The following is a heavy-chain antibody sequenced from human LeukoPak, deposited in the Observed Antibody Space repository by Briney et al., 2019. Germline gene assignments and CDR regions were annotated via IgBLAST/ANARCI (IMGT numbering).Heavy chain of an antibody. V-gene: IGHV3-20*04. J-gene: IGHJ4*02. D-gene: IGHD2-2*01. CDR3: AWARGYCSSTSCSLFDY. Sequence: PGGSLRLSCAASGFTFDDYGMSRVRQAPGKGLEWVSGINWNGGSTGYADSVKGRFTISRDNAKNFLELQMNSLRAADTALYYYAWARGYCSSTSCSLFDYWGQGTLVTVSS. CDR1: GFTFDDYG. CDR2: INWNGGST.